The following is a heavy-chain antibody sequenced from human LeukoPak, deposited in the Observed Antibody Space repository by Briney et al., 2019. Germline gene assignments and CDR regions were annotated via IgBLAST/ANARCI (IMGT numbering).Heavy chain of an antibody. J-gene: IGHJ5*02. Sequence: SVKVSCKASGGTFSSYAISWVRQAPGQGLEWMGGIIPIFGTANYAQKFQGRVTITADESTSTAYMELSSLRSEDTAVYYCARGRGVVVINRGNWFDPWGQGTLVTVSS. D-gene: IGHD3-22*01. CDR1: GGTFSSYA. V-gene: IGHV1-69*13. CDR3: ARGRGVVVINRGNWFDP. CDR2: IIPIFGTA.